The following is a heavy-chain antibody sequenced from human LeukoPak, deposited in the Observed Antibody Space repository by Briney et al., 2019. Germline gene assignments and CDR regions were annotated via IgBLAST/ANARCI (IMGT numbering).Heavy chain of an antibody. J-gene: IGHJ3*02. CDR3: ASSYYYDSSGYYPDAFDI. Sequence: PSETLSLACTVSGGSISSYYWSWIRQPAGKGLEWIGRIYTSGSTNYNPSLKSRVTMSVDTSKNQFSLKLSSVTAADTAVYYCASSYYYDSSGYYPDAFDIWGQGTMVTVSS. CDR1: GGSISSYY. D-gene: IGHD3-22*01. V-gene: IGHV4-4*07. CDR2: IYTSGST.